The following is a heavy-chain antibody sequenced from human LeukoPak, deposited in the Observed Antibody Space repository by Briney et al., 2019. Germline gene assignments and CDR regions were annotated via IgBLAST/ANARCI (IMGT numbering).Heavy chain of an antibody. CDR2: IYHSGST. CDR1: GYSISSGYY. CDR3: ARGAMTTVVTG. J-gene: IGHJ4*02. Sequence: PSETLSLTCTVSGYSISSGYYWGWIRQPPGKGLEWIGSIYHSGSTYYNPSLKSRVTISVDTSKNQFSLKLSSVTAADTAVYYCARGAMTTVVTGWGQGTLVTVSS. V-gene: IGHV4-38-2*02. D-gene: IGHD4-23*01.